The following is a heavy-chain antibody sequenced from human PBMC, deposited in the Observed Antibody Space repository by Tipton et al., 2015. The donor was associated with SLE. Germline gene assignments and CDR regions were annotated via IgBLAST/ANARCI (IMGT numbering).Heavy chain of an antibody. Sequence: TLSLTCAVYGGSFSGYYWSWIRQPPGKGLEWIGEINHSGSTNYNPSLKSRVTISVDTSKNQFSLKLSSVTAADTAVYYCARGGDFGENYFDYWGQGTLVTVSS. J-gene: IGHJ4*02. CDR2: INHSGST. CDR1: GGSFSGYY. D-gene: IGHD3-16*01. V-gene: IGHV4-34*01. CDR3: ARGGDFGENYFDY.